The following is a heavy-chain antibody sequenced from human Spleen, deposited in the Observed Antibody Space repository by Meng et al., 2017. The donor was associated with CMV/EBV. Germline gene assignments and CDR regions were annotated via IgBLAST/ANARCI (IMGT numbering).Heavy chain of an antibody. CDR3: AKSIVGDRLDC. V-gene: IGHV1-2*02. CDR2: VSPSTGDT. J-gene: IGHJ4*02. Sequence: ASVKVSCKASGYTFTTYDINWVRQATGQGLEWMGWVSPSTGDTHYAQKFQGRVTMTRDTSISTAYMELNSLRSDDTAVYYCAKSIVGDRLDCWGQGTLVTVSS. CDR1: GYTFTTYD. D-gene: IGHD1-26*01.